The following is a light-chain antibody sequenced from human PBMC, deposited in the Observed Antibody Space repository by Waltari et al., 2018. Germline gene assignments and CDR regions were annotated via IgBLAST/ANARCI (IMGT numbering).Light chain of an antibody. CDR3: QQYNSWPLT. V-gene: IGKV3-15*01. Sequence: EIVVTQSPATMSVSPGERATLSCRASHSISSNVAWYQQKPGQTPRLLIYGASTRATGIPARFSGSGSGTEFTRTISSLQSEDFAVYYCQQYNSWPLTFGGGTKVEIK. J-gene: IGKJ4*01. CDR2: GAS. CDR1: HSISSN.